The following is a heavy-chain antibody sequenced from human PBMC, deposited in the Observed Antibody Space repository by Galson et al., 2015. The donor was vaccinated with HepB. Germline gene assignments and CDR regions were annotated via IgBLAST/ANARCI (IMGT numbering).Heavy chain of an antibody. D-gene: IGHD3-9*01. CDR3: ARAVSYYDILTGYRGGYSGSYYFDY. J-gene: IGHJ4*02. CDR1: GFTFSSYA. V-gene: IGHV3-30*04. CDR2: ISYDGSNK. Sequence: SLRLSCAASGFTFSSYAMHWVRQAPGKGLEWVAVISYDGSNKYYADSVKGRLTISRDNSKNTLYLQMNCLRAEDTAVYYCARAVSYYDILTGYRGGYSGSYYFDYWGQGTLVTVSS.